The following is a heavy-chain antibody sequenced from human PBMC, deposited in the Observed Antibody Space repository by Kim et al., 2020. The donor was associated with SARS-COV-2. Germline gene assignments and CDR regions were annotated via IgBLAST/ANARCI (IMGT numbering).Heavy chain of an antibody. J-gene: IGHJ4*02. Sequence: GGSLRLSCAASGFTFSSYCMSWVRQAPGKGLEWVANIKQDGNEKYYGDSVKGRFTISRDNAKNPPYLQMNSLRAEDTAVYYCARDYGSSWYLNPRIDYWGQGTLVTVSS. CDR1: GFTFSSYC. D-gene: IGHD6-13*01. CDR3: ARDYGSSWYLNPRIDY. CDR2: IKQDGNEK. V-gene: IGHV3-7*03.